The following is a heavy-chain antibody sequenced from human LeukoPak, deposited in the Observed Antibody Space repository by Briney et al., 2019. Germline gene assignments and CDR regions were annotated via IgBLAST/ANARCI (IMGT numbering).Heavy chain of an antibody. V-gene: IGHV3-33*01. CDR3: ARIDCSGGSCRQYYYYGMDV. Sequence: GGSLRLSCAASGFTFNTYGMNWVRQAPGKGLEWVGVIWYDGGIKYYADSVKGRFTISRDNSKNMMYLQMNSLRAEDTAVYHCARIDCSGGSCRQYYYYGMDVWGQGTTVTVSS. J-gene: IGHJ6*02. CDR1: GFTFNTYG. CDR2: IWYDGGIK. D-gene: IGHD2-15*01.